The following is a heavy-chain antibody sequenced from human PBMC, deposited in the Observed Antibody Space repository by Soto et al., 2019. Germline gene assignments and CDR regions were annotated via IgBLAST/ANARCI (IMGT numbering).Heavy chain of an antibody. D-gene: IGHD6-13*01. Sequence: GGSLRLSCAASGITFSNAWMNWVRQAPGRGLEYIGRIRSKTDGGTTEYAAPVEGRFTISRDDSKNTLYLQMGGLKTEDTAVYYCTTTRPGTNVFDNWGQGTLVTVSS. CDR2: IRSKTDGGTT. V-gene: IGHV3-15*01. CDR3: TTTRPGTNVFDN. CDR1: GITFSNAW. J-gene: IGHJ3*02.